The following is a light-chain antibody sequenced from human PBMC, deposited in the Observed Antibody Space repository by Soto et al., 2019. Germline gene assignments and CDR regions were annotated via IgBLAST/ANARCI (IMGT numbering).Light chain of an antibody. CDR2: AAL. CDR3: QQANSFPLS. CDR1: QDIGYW. Sequence: DIQMTQSPLSVSASVGDRVIITCRASQDIGYWLAWYQQIPGKAPKLLIYAALSLQSGVSSGFSGSGSGTNFTLTINSLQPEDVAFYYCQQANSFPLSFGQGTRLEIK. J-gene: IGKJ5*01. V-gene: IGKV1-12*01.